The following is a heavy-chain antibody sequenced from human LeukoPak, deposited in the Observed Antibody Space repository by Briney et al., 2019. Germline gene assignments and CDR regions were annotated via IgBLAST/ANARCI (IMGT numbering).Heavy chain of an antibody. Sequence: GGSLRLSCAASGFTFSSYGMHWVRQAPGKGLEWVAVIWYDGSNKYYADSVKGRFTISRDNSKNTLYLQMNSLRAEDTAVYYCARDNVAAAGPLDYWGQGTLVTVSS. CDR1: GFTFSSYG. CDR2: IWYDGSNK. D-gene: IGHD6-13*01. J-gene: IGHJ4*02. V-gene: IGHV3-33*01. CDR3: ARDNVAAAGPLDY.